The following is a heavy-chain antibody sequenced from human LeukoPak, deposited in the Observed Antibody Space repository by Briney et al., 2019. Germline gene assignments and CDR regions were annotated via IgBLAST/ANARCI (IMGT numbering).Heavy chain of an antibody. Sequence: ASVTVSCKASGGTFSSYAISWVRQAPGQGLEWMGGIIPIFGTANYAQKFQGRVTITADESTSTAYMELSSLRSEDTAVYYCARATPGAYRVYYFDYWGQGTLVTVSS. CDR1: GGTFSSYA. J-gene: IGHJ4*02. D-gene: IGHD3-16*01. CDR3: ARATPGAYRVYYFDY. CDR2: IIPIFGTA. V-gene: IGHV1-69*13.